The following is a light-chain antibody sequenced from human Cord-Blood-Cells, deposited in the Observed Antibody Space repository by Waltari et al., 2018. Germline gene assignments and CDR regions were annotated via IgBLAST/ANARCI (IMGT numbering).Light chain of an antibody. J-gene: IGKJ4*01. V-gene: IGKV1-9*01. CDR1: QGISSY. CDR3: QQLNSYPLT. CDR2: AAS. Sequence: DIQLTQSPSFLSASVGDIVTTTCRASQGISSYLAWYQQKPGKAPKLLIYAASTLQSGVPSRFSGSGSGTEFTLTISSLQPEDFATYYCQQLNSYPLTFGGGTKVEIK.